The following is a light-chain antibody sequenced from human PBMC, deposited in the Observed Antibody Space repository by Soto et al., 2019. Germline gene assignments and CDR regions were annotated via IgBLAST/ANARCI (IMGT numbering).Light chain of an antibody. CDR2: GTS. Sequence: EIVLTQSPGTLSLSPEERATLSCRASQSVRNNYLAWYQQQPGQAPRLLIYGTSTRDSGIPDRFSGSESATDFPLNIRRVELEEFPVNCCPQSGSSYTFRPGTKLEIK. V-gene: IGKV3-20*01. CDR3: PQSGSSYT. J-gene: IGKJ3*01. CDR1: QSVRNNY.